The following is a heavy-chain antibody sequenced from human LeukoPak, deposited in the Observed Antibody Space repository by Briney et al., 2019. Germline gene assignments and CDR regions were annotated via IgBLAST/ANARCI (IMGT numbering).Heavy chain of an antibody. CDR3: ARSSGWLENWFDP. CDR2: ISSSSSYI. J-gene: IGHJ5*02. Sequence: PGGSLRLSCAASGFTFSSYSMNWVRQAPGKGLEWVSSISSSSSYIYYADSVKGRFTISRDNAKNSLYLQMNSLRAEDTALYYCARSSGWLENWFDPWGQGTLVTVSS. CDR1: GFTFSSYS. V-gene: IGHV3-21*04. D-gene: IGHD6-19*01.